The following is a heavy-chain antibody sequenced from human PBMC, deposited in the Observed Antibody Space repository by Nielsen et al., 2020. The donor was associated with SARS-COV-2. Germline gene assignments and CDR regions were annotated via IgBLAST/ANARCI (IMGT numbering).Heavy chain of an antibody. J-gene: IGHJ4*02. CDR3: ARDLPDSSSWGFDY. V-gene: IGHV3-30*03. D-gene: IGHD6-13*01. Sequence: GGSLRLSCAASGFTFSSYWMSWVRQAPGKGLEWVAVISYDGSNKYYADSVKGRFTISRDNSKNTLYLQMNSLRAEDTAVYYCARDLPDSSSWGFDYWGQGTLVTVSS. CDR2: ISYDGSNK. CDR1: GFTFSSYW.